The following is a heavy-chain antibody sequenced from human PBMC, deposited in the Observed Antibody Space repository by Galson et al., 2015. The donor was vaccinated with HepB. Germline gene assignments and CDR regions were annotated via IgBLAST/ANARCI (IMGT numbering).Heavy chain of an antibody. J-gene: IGHJ3*02. CDR2: IYYSGST. Sequence: ETLSLTCTVSGGSISSSSYYWGWIRQPPGKGLEWIGSIYYSGSTYYNPSLKSRVTISVDTSKNQFSLKLSSVTAADTAVYYCARDRSPVLLWFGELLAAFDIWGQGTMVTVSS. CDR1: GGSISSSSYY. CDR3: ARDRSPVLLWFGELLAAFDI. D-gene: IGHD3-10*01. V-gene: IGHV4-39*07.